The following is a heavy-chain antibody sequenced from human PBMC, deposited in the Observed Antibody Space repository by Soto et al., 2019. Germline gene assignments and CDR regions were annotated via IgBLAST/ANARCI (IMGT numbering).Heavy chain of an antibody. D-gene: IGHD3-16*02. V-gene: IGHV1-24*01. CDR2: FDPEDGET. CDR1: GYTLTELS. Sequence: ASVKVSCKVSGYTLTELSMHWVRQAPGKGLEWMGGFDPEDGETIYAQKFQGRVTMTEDTSTDTAYMELSSLRSEDTAVYYCATDQITFGGVISADYWGQGTLVTVSS. J-gene: IGHJ4*02. CDR3: ATDQITFGGVISADY.